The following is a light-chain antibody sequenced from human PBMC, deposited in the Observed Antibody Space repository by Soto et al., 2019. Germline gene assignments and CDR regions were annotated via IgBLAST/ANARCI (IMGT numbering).Light chain of an antibody. CDR2: DVS. Sequence: QSALTQPASVSGSPGQSITISCTGTSSDVGGYNYVSWYQQHPGKAPKLMIYDVSNRPSGVSNRFSGSKSGNTASLTISGLQAEDEADYYCSSYTGSSLYVFGTGTKLTFL. CDR3: SSYTGSSLYV. J-gene: IGLJ1*01. V-gene: IGLV2-14*01. CDR1: SSDVGGYNY.